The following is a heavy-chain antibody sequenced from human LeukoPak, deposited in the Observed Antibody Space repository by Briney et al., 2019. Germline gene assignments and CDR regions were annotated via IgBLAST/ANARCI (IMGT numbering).Heavy chain of an antibody. D-gene: IGHD3-22*01. CDR1: GGTFSSYA. CDR3: ARSGYYDSSGYSNWFDP. Sequence: SVKVSCKASGGTFSSYAISWVRQAPGQGLEWMGGIIPIFGTANYAQKFQGRVTITADESTSTAYMELSSLRSEDTAVYYCARSGYYDSSGYSNWFDPWGQGTLVTVSS. CDR2: IIPIFGTA. J-gene: IGHJ5*02. V-gene: IGHV1-69*13.